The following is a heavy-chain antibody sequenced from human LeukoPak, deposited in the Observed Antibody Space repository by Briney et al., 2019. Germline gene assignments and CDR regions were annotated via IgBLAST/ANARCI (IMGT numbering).Heavy chain of an antibody. D-gene: IGHD3-22*01. CDR3: ARQPYYYDSTGYHAFDI. CDR2: IYYSGST. CDR1: GGSISSYY. Sequence: PSETLSLTCTASGGSISSYYWSWIRQPPGKGLEWIGYIYYSGSTNYNPSLKSRVTISLDTSKNQFSLKLSSVTAADTAVYYCARQPYYYDSTGYHAFDIWGQGTMVTVSS. J-gene: IGHJ3*02. V-gene: IGHV4-59*08.